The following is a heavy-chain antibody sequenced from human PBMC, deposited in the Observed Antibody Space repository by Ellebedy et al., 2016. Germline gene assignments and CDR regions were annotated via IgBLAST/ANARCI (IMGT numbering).Heavy chain of an antibody. V-gene: IGHV3-53*01. CDR3: ARFLEDNSDGFDV. D-gene: IGHD5-24*01. Sequence: GESLKFSXVASGFSVSSHYMTWVRQAPGKGLDWVSIIYTAGDSYYAASVKGRFTVSRDKSKNIFYLQMNSLRADDTAVYFCARFLEDNSDGFDVWGLGTRVTVSS. CDR2: IYTAGDS. J-gene: IGHJ3*01. CDR1: GFSVSSHY.